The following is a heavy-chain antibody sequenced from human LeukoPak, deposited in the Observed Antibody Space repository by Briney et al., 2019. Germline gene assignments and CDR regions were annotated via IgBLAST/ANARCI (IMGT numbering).Heavy chain of an antibody. J-gene: IGHJ4*02. V-gene: IGHV3-23*01. CDR2: ISGSGGGT. CDR3: AKRGVVIRVILVGFHKEAYYFDS. CDR1: GFTLSNYG. Sequence: GGSLRLSCAVSGFTLSNYGMSWVRQAPGKGLEWVAGISGSGGGTNYADSVKGRFTISRGNPKNTLYLQMNSLRAEDTAVYFCAKRGVVIRVILVGFHKEAYYFDSWGQGALVTVSS. D-gene: IGHD3-22*01.